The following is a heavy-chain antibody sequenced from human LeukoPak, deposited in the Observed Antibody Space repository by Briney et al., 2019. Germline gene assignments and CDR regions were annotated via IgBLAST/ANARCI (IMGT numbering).Heavy chain of an antibody. CDR3: ARHLAPDRGDWFDP. V-gene: IGHV4-39*01. J-gene: IGHJ5*02. D-gene: IGHD2-2*01. CDR1: GGSISSSSYY. CDR2: IYYSGST. Sequence: PSETLSLTCTVSGGSISSSSYYWGWIRQPPGKGLEWIGSIYYSGSTYYNPSLKSRVTISVDTSKNQFSLKLSSVTAADTAVYHCARHLAPDRGDWFDPWGQGTLVTVSS.